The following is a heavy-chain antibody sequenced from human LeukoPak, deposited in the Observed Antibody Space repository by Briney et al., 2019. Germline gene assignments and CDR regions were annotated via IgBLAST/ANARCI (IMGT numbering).Heavy chain of an antibody. CDR1: GFTFSSYA. CDR3: AKHLPGTYFDY. Sequence: GGSLRLSCAASGFTFSSYAMSWVRQAPGTGLEWVSAIGDSGGSAYYADSVKGRFTISRDNSKNTLYLQMNGLRAEDRAVYYWAKHLPGTYFDYWGQGTLVTVSS. CDR2: IGDSGGSA. J-gene: IGHJ4*02. V-gene: IGHV3-23*01. D-gene: IGHD1-7*01.